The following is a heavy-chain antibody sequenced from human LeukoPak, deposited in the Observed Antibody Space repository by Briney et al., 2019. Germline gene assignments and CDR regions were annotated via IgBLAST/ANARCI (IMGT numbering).Heavy chain of an antibody. D-gene: IGHD5-12*01. CDR2: IYHSGST. V-gene: IGHV4-30-2*01. Sequence: PSQTLSLTCAVSGGSISSGGYSWSWIRQPPGKGLEWIGYIYHSGSTNYNPSLKSRVTISVDTSKNQFSLKLSSVTAADTAVYYCARGFWRLRRTKTPRAGWFDPWGQGTLVTVSS. CDR3: ARGFWRLRRTKTPRAGWFDP. CDR1: GGSISSGGYS. J-gene: IGHJ5*02.